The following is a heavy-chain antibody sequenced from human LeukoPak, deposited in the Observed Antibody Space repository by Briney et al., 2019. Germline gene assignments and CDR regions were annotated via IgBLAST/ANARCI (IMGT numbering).Heavy chain of an antibody. J-gene: IGHJ5*02. V-gene: IGHV4-39*07. CDR1: GGSISSSSYY. Sequence: SETLSLTCTVSGGSISSSSYYWGWIRQPPGKGLEWIGSIYYSGSTNYNPSLKSRVTISVDTSRNQFSLKLSSVTAADTAVYYCARGFNPYASFDPWGQGTLVTVSS. D-gene: IGHD2-2*01. CDR2: IYYSGST. CDR3: ARGFNPYASFDP.